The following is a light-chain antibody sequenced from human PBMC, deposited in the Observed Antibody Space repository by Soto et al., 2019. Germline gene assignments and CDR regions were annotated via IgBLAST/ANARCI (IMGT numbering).Light chain of an antibody. Sequence: VLTQPPSVSGAPGQRVTISCTGGSSNAGPPDAVHWYQHLSGTIPRLLIYDDDIRPSGVPDRFSASKSGTSASLVIAGLQDEDEGDYYCQSYDSALHVYVFGTGTKVTVL. J-gene: IGLJ1*01. V-gene: IGLV1-40*01. CDR2: DDD. CDR3: QSYDSALHVYV. CDR1: SSNAGPPDA.